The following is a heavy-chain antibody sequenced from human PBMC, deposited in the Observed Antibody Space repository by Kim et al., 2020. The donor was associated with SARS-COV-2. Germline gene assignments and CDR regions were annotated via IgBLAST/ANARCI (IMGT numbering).Heavy chain of an antibody. CDR1: GGSITSGPY. D-gene: IGHD3-10*01. J-gene: IGHJ4*02. V-gene: IGHV4-39*01. CDR2: IYYRGRT. CDR3: TTSYGSGSYVRQ. Sequence: SETLSLTCTVSGGSITSGPYWGWIRQPPGRGLEWIGDIYYRGRTYYNTSLKSRVTISVDMSKNLFSLKLSSVTAADTAIYYCTTSYGSGSYVRQWGQGTRVTVSS.